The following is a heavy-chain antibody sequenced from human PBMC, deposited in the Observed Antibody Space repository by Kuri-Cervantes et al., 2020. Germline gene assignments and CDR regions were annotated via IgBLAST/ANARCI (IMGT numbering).Heavy chain of an antibody. Sequence: GESLKISCAASGFTFSSFEMNWVRQAPGKGLEWVSFITSSGNTRYYADSVKGRFTISRDNAKNSLYLQMNSLRAEDTAVYYCARDPVTLAAPLDYFDYWGQGTLVTVSS. CDR2: ITSSGNTR. V-gene: IGHV3-48*03. CDR1: GFTFSSFE. CDR3: ARDPVTLAAPLDYFDY. D-gene: IGHD6-13*01. J-gene: IGHJ4*02.